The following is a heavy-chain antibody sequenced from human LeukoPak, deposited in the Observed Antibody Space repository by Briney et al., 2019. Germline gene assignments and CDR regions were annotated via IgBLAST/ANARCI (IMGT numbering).Heavy chain of an antibody. D-gene: IGHD2-2*01. Sequence: GGSLRLSCAASGFPFSSYGMHWVRQAPGKGLEWVAVIWHDGSYKYYADSVKGRFTISRDNSRNTLYLQMNSLRAEDTAVYYCAKEVPAAISNWFDPWGQGTLVTVSS. CDR1: GFPFSSYG. V-gene: IGHV3-33*03. J-gene: IGHJ5*02. CDR3: AKEVPAAISNWFDP. CDR2: IWHDGSYK.